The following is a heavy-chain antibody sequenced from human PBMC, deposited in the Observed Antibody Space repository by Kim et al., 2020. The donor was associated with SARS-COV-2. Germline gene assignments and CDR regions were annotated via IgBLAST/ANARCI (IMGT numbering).Heavy chain of an antibody. CDR2: IKSNTDGGTK. V-gene: IGHV3-15*01. J-gene: IGHJ4*01. CDR1: GFTFSNAW. Sequence: GGSLRLSCAASGFTFSNAWMSWVRQAPGKGLEWVGRIKSNTDGGTKDYAATGQGRFTISRDDSKNTLYMQMNSPKTEDTDVYYCTTDRGWELLANEYWG. D-gene: IGHD1-26*01. CDR3: TTDRGWELLANEY.